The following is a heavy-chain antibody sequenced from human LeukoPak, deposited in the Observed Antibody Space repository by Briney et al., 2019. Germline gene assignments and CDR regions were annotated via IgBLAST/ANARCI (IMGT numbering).Heavy chain of an antibody. CDR3: ARDGEGYCTNGVCSFLDY. D-gene: IGHD2-8*01. V-gene: IGHV3-30-3*01. J-gene: IGHJ4*02. Sequence: GGSLRLSCAASGFTFSSYAMHWVRQAPGKGLEWVAVISYDGNNKYYADSVKGRFTISRDNSKNTLYLQMNSLRAEDTAVYYCARDGEGYCTNGVCSFLDYWGQGTLVTVSS. CDR2: ISYDGNNK. CDR1: GFTFSSYA.